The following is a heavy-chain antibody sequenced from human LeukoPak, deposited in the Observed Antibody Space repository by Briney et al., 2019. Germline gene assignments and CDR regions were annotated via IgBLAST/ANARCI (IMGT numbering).Heavy chain of an antibody. D-gene: IGHD3-9*01. J-gene: IGHJ4*02. CDR3: ARGLRGEPLRYPDFDY. CDR1: GYTFTSYD. V-gene: IGHV1-8*03. CDR2: MNPNSGNT. Sequence: ASVKVSCKASGYTFTSYDINWVRQATGQGLEWMGWMNPNSGNTGYAQKFQGRVTITRNTSISTAYMELSSLRSEDTAVYYCARGLRGEPLRYPDFDYWGQGTLVTVSS.